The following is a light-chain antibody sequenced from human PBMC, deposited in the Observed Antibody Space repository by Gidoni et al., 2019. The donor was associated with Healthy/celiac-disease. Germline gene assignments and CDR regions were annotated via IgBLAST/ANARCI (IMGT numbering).Light chain of an antibody. CDR2: DAS. CDR1: QSVSSSY. CDR3: QQYGSSPNT. J-gene: IGKJ2*01. V-gene: IGKV3D-20*01. Sequence: EIVSTQSPATLSLSPGERATLSCGVSQSVSSSYLAWYQQKPGLAPRLLIYDASSRATGLPDRFSGSGSGTDFTLTISRLEPEDFAVYYCQQYGSSPNTFGQGTKLEIK.